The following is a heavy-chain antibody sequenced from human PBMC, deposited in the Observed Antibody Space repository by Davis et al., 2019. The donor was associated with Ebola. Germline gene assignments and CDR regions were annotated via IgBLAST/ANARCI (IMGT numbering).Heavy chain of an antibody. Sequence: GESLKISCGTSGFTFNSYGMNWVRQAPGKGLEWVSSISGNGGNTYYADSVKGRFTISRDNSKNTLYLQMNSLRAEETAVYYCARVPTSSEAWLKKGGYWGQGTLVTVSS. CDR1: GFTFNSYG. J-gene: IGHJ4*02. CDR2: ISGNGGNT. CDR3: ARVPTSSEAWLKKGGY. D-gene: IGHD3-9*01. V-gene: IGHV3-23*01.